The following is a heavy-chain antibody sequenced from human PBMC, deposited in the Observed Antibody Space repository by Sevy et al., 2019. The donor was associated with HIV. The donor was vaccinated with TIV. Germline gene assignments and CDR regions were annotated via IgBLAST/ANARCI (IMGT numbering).Heavy chain of an antibody. V-gene: IGHV3-7*01. CDR3: ARGANNLYN. Sequence: GGSLRLSCAASGFTFSRDWMTWVRQAPGKGLEWVAKIKADGREIYSVDSVKGRFSISRDNAKNALYLQMNSLRAEDTAVYYCARGANNLYNWGQGTLVTVSS. CDR1: GFTFSRDW. J-gene: IGHJ4*02. CDR2: IKADGREI. D-gene: IGHD3-10*01.